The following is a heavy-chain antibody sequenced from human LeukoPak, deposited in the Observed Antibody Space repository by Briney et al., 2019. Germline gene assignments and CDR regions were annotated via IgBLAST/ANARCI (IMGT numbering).Heavy chain of an antibody. V-gene: IGHV3-11*01. CDR1: GFTFNDYY. J-gene: IGHJ4*02. Sequence: GGSLRLSCAASGFTFNDYYMTWIRQAPGKGLEWVSYISDSGTSIYYADSVKGRFTISRDNSKNTLYLQMNSLRAEDTAVYYCAKGTVTTDGARAIVVYWGQGTLVTVSS. D-gene: IGHD4-17*01. CDR3: AKGTVTTDGARAIVVY. CDR2: ISDSGTSI.